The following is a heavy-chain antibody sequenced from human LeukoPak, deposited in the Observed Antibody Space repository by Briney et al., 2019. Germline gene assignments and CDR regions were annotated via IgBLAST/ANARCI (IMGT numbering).Heavy chain of an antibody. J-gene: IGHJ6*03. CDR1: GGSFSGYY. Sequence: SETLSLTCAVYGGSFSGYYWSWIRQPPGKGLEWIGEISHSGSTNYNPSLKSRVTISVDTSKNQFSLKLSSVTAADTAVYYCARSRYYYYMDVWGKGTTVTISS. CDR3: ARSRYYYYMDV. CDR2: ISHSGST. V-gene: IGHV4-34*01.